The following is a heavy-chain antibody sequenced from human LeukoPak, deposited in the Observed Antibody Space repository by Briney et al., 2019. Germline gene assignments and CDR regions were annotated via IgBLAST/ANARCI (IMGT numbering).Heavy chain of an antibody. J-gene: IGHJ4*02. CDR1: GGTFISYA. D-gene: IGHD6-13*01. Sequence: SVKVSCKASGGTFISYAISWVRQAPGQGLEWMGGIIPIFGTANYAQKFQGRVTITADESTSTAYMELSSLRSEDTAVYYCARGLGYSSSWYQIDYWGQGTLVTVSS. CDR2: IIPIFGTA. CDR3: ARGLGYSSSWYQIDY. V-gene: IGHV1-69*13.